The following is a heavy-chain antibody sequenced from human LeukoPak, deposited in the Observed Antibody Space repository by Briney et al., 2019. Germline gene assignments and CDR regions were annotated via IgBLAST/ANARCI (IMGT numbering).Heavy chain of an antibody. Sequence: ASVKVSCKPSGYTFTRHYVHWVRQAPGQGLEWVGVIGPADGARSYAPRFQGRVTTTRDTSTSTVYMELSSLRSEDTAVYYCARDHSDTKPRPNWWFDPWGQGTLVIVSS. CDR1: GYTFTRHY. J-gene: IGHJ5*02. V-gene: IGHV1-46*01. CDR3: ARDHSDTKPRPNWWFDP. CDR2: IGPADGAR. D-gene: IGHD1-1*01.